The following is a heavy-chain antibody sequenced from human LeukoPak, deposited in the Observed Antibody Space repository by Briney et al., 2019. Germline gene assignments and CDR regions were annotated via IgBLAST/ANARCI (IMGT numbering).Heavy chain of an antibody. D-gene: IGHD6-13*01. Sequence: ASVKVSCKASGGTFSGYAISWVRQAPGQGLEWMGGIIPIFGTANYAQKSQGRVTITADESTSTAYMELSSLRSEDTAVYYCAREGAAGTLFFDYWGQGTLVTVSS. J-gene: IGHJ4*02. CDR2: IIPIFGTA. V-gene: IGHV1-69*13. CDR3: AREGAAGTLFFDY. CDR1: GGTFSGYA.